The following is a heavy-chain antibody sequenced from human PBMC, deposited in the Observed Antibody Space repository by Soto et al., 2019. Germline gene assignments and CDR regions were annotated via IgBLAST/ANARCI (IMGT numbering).Heavy chain of an antibody. J-gene: IGHJ4*02. CDR3: ARLVAMATIPDLDY. V-gene: IGHV5-10-1*01. CDR1: GYSFTSYW. CDR2: IDPSDSYT. Sequence: PGESLKLSRKGSGYSFTSYWISWGRQMPGKGLEWMGRIDPSDSYTNYSPSFQGHVTISADKSISTAYLQWSSLKASDTAMYYCARLVAMATIPDLDYWGQGTLVTVSS. D-gene: IGHD2-15*01.